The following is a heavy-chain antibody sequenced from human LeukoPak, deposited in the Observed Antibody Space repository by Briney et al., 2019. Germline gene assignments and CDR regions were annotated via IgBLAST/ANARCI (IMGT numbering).Heavy chain of an antibody. CDR3: AKAHYTSSWPLDY. CDR1: GFTFSTYA. CDR2: ISASGNTA. D-gene: IGHD6-13*01. J-gene: IGHJ4*02. Sequence: GGSLRLSCTASGFTFSTYAMSWVRQAPGKGLEWVSAISASGNTACYADSLKGRFTISRDNSKDTLFLQMNDLRAEDTALYYCAKAHYTSSWPLDYWGRGTLVTVSS. V-gene: IGHV3-23*01.